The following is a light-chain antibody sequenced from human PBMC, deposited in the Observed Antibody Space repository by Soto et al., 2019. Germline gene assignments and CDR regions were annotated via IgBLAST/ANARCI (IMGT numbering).Light chain of an antibody. CDR3: QQYNNWPLLT. CDR2: GAS. J-gene: IGKJ1*01. V-gene: IGKV3-15*01. CDR1: QSVSSN. Sequence: EIVMTQSPATLSVSPGERATLSCRASQSVSSNLAWYQQKPGQAPRPLIYGASTRATGIPARFSGSGSGTEFTLTISSLQSEDFAVYYCQQYNNWPLLTFGQGTKVDIK.